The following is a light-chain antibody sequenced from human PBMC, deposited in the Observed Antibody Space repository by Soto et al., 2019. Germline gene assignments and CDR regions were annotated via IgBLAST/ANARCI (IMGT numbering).Light chain of an antibody. CDR1: QSISTY. Sequence: DLQMTQSPSSRSASVGDRVTITCRASQSISTYLNWYQQKPGKAPKLLIYAASSLQSGVPSRFTGSGPGTDFTLTISSLQPEDFAAYFCKQSDSTPQITFGQGTRLEIK. CDR3: KQSDSTPQIT. J-gene: IGKJ5*01. CDR2: AAS. V-gene: IGKV1-39*01.